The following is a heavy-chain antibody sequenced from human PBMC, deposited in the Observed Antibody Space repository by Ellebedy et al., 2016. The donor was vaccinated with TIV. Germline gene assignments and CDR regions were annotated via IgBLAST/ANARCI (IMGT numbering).Heavy chain of an antibody. CDR2: IYSDCDT. CDR3: VSHFHSTGRTF. J-gene: IGHJ4*02. CDR1: EFNVGDRY. V-gene: IGHV3-53*01. Sequence: GESLKISCAASEFNVGDRYISRVCQATGCGLQSVAFIYSDCDTYYADSVKGRSTMCRDSSKNTLFLQMNNPTADDTAVYYSVSHFHSTGRTFWGQGTLVTVS. D-gene: IGHD3-3*02.